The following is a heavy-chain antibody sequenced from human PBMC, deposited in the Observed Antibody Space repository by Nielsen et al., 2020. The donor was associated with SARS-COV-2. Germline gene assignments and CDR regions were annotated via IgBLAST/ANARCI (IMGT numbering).Heavy chain of an antibody. D-gene: IGHD3-10*01. V-gene: IGHV4-59*01. CDR2: VHYSGTT. CDR1: GGSISNYH. J-gene: IGHJ6*02. CDR3: AREGELLWFGERLNPLYGMDV. Sequence: SETLSLTCTVSGGSISNYHWTWIRQPPGKGLEWIGNVHYSGTTTYNPSLKSRVTISLDTSKNQFSLKLNSVTAADTAVYYCAREGELLWFGERLNPLYGMDVWGQGTTVTVSS.